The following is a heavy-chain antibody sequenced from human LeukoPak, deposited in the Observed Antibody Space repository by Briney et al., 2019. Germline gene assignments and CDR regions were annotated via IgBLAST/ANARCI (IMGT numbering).Heavy chain of an antibody. V-gene: IGHV3-33*06. J-gene: IGHJ4*02. CDR2: IWYDGSNK. CDR1: GFTFSSYG. D-gene: IGHD3-16*01. Sequence: GGSLRLSCAASGFTFSSYGMHWVRQAPGKGPEWVAVIWYDGSNKYYADSVKGRFTISRDNSKNTLYLQMNSLRAEDTAVYYCAKTLGGGEHYFDYWGQGTLVTVSS. CDR3: AKTLGGGEHYFDY.